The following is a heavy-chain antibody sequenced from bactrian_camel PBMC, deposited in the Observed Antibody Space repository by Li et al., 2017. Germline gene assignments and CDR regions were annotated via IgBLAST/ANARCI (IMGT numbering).Heavy chain of an antibody. CDR1: RYISTYC. Sequence: HVQLVESGGGSVQAGGSLTLSCAASRYISTYCVGWFRQAPGKEREAVAITENDDGTTHYADSVKGRFTISQDNANNTLYLQMDSLRPEDTAMYYCATGPWGYCSRTKWEGGMNNWGKGTQVTVS. J-gene: IGHJ7*01. V-gene: IGHV3-2*01. D-gene: IGHD1*01. CDR2: TENDDGTT.